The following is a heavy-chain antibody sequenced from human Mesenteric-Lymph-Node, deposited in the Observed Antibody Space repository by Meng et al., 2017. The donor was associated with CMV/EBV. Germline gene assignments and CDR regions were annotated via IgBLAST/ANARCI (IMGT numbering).Heavy chain of an antibody. CDR2: ISGGGGST. CDR3: AKPSKFYDTSGYH. V-gene: IGHV3-23*01. D-gene: IGHD3-22*01. J-gene: IGHJ4*02. Sequence: GESLKISCAASGFTFSIYGMNWVRQAPGKGLEWVSVISGGGGSTYYTDSVKGRFTISRDNSKKMLYLQMNSLRAEDTAVYYCAKPSKFYDTSGYHWGQGTLVTVSS. CDR1: GFTFSIYG.